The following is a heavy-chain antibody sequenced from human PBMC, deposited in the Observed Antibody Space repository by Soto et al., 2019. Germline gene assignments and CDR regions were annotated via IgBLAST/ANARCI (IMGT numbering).Heavy chain of an antibody. CDR3: ARYSSSWLLFDY. CDR1: GGSISSYY. J-gene: IGHJ4*02. D-gene: IGHD6-13*01. Sequence: PSETLSLTCTVSGGSISSYYWSWIRQPPGKGLEWIGYIYYSGSTNCNPSLKSRVTISVDTSKNQFSLKLSSVTAADTAVYYCARYSSSWLLFDYWGQGTLVTVSS. V-gene: IGHV4-59*01. CDR2: IYYSGST.